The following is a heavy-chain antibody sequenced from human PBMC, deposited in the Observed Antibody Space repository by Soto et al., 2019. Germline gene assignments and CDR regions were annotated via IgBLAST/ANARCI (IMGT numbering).Heavy chain of an antibody. V-gene: IGHV1-46*01. CDR2: INPNGGIT. D-gene: IGHD5-18*01. J-gene: IGHJ4*02. CDR3: ATSVNSAMAFDY. Sequence: QVQLVQSGAEVKKPGASVRVSCKASGYTFTHYYIHCVRQAPGQGLEWMGIINPNGGITTYAQKFRAVVGMTRDTSTITVYLELRSLSSEDSAVYYCATSVNSAMAFDYWGQGTLVTVSS. CDR1: GYTFTHYY.